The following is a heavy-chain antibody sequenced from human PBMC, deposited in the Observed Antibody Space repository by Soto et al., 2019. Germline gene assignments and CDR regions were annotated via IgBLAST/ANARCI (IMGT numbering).Heavy chain of an antibody. CDR3: ARGGVAVPPAMPKEYFHH. CDR1: GDSISSGAYY. D-gene: IGHD2-2*01. J-gene: IGHJ1*01. CDR2: IYYSGTT. V-gene: IGHV4-31*03. Sequence: QVQLQESGPGLVKPSQTLSLTCTVSGDSISSGAYYWSWIRQHPGKGLEWIGYIYYSGTTNYNPSLKSRVTISVDTSKNQFALTLTSVTAADTAVYYCARGGVAVPPAMPKEYFHHWGQGALVTVSS.